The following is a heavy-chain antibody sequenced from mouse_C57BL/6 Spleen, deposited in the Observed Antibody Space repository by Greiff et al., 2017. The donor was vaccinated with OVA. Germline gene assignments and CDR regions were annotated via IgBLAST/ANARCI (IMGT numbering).Heavy chain of an antibody. CDR3: ARSGYYYGSSYERWDFDV. J-gene: IGHJ1*03. CDR2: IYPGDGDT. CDR1: GYAFSSSW. V-gene: IGHV1-82*01. D-gene: IGHD1-1*01. Sequence: QVQLQQSGPELVKPGASVKISCKASGYAFSSSWMNWVKQRPGKGLEWIGRIYPGDGDTNYNGKFKGKATLTADKSSSTAYMQLSRLTSEDSAVYFCARSGYYYGSSYERWDFDVWGTGTTVTVSS.